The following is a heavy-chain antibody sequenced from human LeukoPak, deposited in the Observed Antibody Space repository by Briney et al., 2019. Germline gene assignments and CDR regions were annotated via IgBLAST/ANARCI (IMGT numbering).Heavy chain of an antibody. CDR3: ARDGMVHDAFDI. Sequence: PSETPSLTCTLPGSSISSHFWSWIRQPPGKGPEWIGYIYYSGSTNYNPSLKSRVTISVDTSKNQFSLKLSSVTAADTAVYYCARDGMVHDAFDIWGQGTMVTVSS. CDR2: IYYSGST. D-gene: IGHD3-10*01. CDR1: GSSISSHF. J-gene: IGHJ3*02. V-gene: IGHV4-59*11.